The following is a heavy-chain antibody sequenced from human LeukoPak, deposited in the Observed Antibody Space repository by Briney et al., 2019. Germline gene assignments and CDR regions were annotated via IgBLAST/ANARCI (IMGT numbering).Heavy chain of an antibody. V-gene: IGHV1-2*02. Sequence: ASVKVSCKASGYTFTGYYMHWVRQAPGQGLEWMGWINPNSGGTNYAQKFQGRVTMTTDTSTSTAYMELRSLRSDDTAVYYCARDEWSRGAACGYWGQGTLVTVSS. J-gene: IGHJ4*02. CDR1: GYTFTGYY. CDR2: INPNSGGT. D-gene: IGHD3-3*01. CDR3: ARDEWSRGAACGY.